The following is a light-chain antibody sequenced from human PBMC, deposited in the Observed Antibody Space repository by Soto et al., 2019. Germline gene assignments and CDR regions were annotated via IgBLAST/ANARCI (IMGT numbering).Light chain of an antibody. V-gene: IGKV3-20*01. CDR1: QSVSSY. CDR2: DAS. J-gene: IGKJ1*01. CDR3: QQYGSSPRT. Sequence: IVLTQSPATLSVSPGERATLSCRASQSVSSYLAWYQQKPGQAPRLLIYDASNRATGIPARFSGSGSGTDCSLTISRLETEDFAVYYCQQYGSSPRTFGQGTKVDIK.